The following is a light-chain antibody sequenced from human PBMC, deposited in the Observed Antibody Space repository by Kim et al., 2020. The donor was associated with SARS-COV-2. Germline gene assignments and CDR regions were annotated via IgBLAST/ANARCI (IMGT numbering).Light chain of an antibody. Sequence: ASVGDRVTITCRASQGISNYLAWFQQKAGKAPKSLIYAASNLQSGVPSKFSGSGYGTDFTLTISSLQPEDSATYYCQHYNNYPLSFGGGTKVDIK. V-gene: IGKV1-16*02. CDR2: AAS. CDR1: QGISNY. J-gene: IGKJ4*01. CDR3: QHYNNYPLS.